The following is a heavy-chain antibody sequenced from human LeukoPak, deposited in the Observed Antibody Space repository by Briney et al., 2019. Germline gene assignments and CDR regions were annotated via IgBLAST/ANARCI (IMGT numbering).Heavy chain of an antibody. Sequence: GGSLRLSCAASGLTFSTSEMNWVRQAPGKGLEWLSYISGSGTIVYYADSVKGRFTISRDNAKNSLYLQMNSLRAEDTAVYYCAGSRGSGTYISYWGQGTLVTVSS. D-gene: IGHD3-10*01. J-gene: IGHJ4*02. CDR1: GLTFSTSE. CDR3: AGSRGSGTYISY. CDR2: ISGSGTIV. V-gene: IGHV3-48*03.